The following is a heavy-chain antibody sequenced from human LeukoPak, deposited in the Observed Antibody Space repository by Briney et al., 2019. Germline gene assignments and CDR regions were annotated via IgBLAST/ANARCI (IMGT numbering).Heavy chain of an antibody. CDR3: ARAGAGVGGGGGGGG. J-gene: IGHJ4*02. Sequence: ASVKVSCKASGGTFSSYSISWVRQAPGQGLEWMGRIIPILGIANYAQKFQGRVTITADKSTSTAYMELSSLRSEDTAVYDCARAGAGVGGGGGGGGWGQGTLVTVSS. CDR2: IIPILGIA. D-gene: IGHD2-15*01. CDR1: GGTFSSYS. V-gene: IGHV1-69*04.